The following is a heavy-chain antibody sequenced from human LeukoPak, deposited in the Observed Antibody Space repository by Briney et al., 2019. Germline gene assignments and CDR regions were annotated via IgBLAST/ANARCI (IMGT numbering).Heavy chain of an antibody. V-gene: IGHV3-23*01. J-gene: IGHJ4*02. Sequence: QAGGSLRLSCAASGFTFSSYAMSWVRQAPGKGLEWVSAISGSGGSTYYADSVKGRFTISRDNSKDTLYLQMNSLRAEDTAVYYCAKERLLWFGELLSPFEDWGQGTLVTVSS. CDR3: AKERLLWFGELLSPFED. CDR2: ISGSGGST. CDR1: GFTFSSYA. D-gene: IGHD3-10*01.